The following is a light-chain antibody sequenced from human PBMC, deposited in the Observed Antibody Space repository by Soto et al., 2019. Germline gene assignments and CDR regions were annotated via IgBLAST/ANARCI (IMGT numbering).Light chain of an antibody. CDR2: WAS. Sequence: DIVMTQSPDSLAVSLGERATINCKSSQSVLDSSNNKNYVAWYQQKPGQPPKLLIYWASTRQSGVPDRFSASGSGTDFTLTISSLQAEDVAVYYCQQYYSTPWTFGQGTKVEIK. V-gene: IGKV4-1*01. J-gene: IGKJ1*01. CDR1: QSVLDSSNNKNY. CDR3: QQYYSTPWT.